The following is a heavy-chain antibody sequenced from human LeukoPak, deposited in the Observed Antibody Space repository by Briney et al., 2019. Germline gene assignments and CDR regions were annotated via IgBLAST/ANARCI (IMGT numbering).Heavy chain of an antibody. CDR3: AGRVRGLKRVSYQLDS. Sequence: GESLKISCKGSGYSFTYHFIAWVRQMPGKGLEWMGMIYPGDSNAVYSPSFQGQVTFSVDKSIDTAYLQWSSLKASDSGMYYCAGRVRGLKRVSYQLDSWGQGSLVTVSS. D-gene: IGHD2-2*01. CDR1: GYSFTYHF. CDR2: IYPGDSNA. J-gene: IGHJ4*02. V-gene: IGHV5-51*01.